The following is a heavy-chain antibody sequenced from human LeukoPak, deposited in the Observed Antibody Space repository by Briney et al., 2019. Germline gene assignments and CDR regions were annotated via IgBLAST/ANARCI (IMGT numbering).Heavy chain of an antibody. CDR3: ARDCSGYDSSGYHKTAKYYYGMDV. D-gene: IGHD3-22*01. CDR2: IYYSGST. J-gene: IGHJ6*02. V-gene: IGHV4-31*03. CDR1: GGSISSGGYY. Sequence: SETLSLTCTVSGGSISSGGYYWSWIRQHPGKGLEWIGYIYYSGSTYYNPSLKSRVTISVDTSKNQFSLKLSSVTAADTAVYYCARDCSGYDSSGYHKTAKYYYGMDVWGQGTTVTVSS.